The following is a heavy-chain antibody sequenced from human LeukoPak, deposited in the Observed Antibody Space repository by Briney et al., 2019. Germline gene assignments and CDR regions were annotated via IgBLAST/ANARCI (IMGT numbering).Heavy chain of an antibody. CDR1: GYTFRNYG. J-gene: IGHJ4*02. D-gene: IGHD4-17*01. CDR3: AREGHDYGDNTPDY. CDR2: VSPYNDNT. Sequence: ASVKVSCKASGYTFRNYGILWVRQAPGQGLEWMGWVSPYNDNTNYAQNFQGRVTMTTDTSTNLAYMELRSLRYDDTAVYDCAREGHDYGDNTPDYWGRGSLVTVSS. V-gene: IGHV1-18*01.